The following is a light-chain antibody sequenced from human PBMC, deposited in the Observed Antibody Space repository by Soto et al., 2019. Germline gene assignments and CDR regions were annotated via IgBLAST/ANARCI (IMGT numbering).Light chain of an antibody. CDR1: SSDVGGYNY. CDR3: SSYAGTHIV. CDR2: DVS. V-gene: IGLV2-8*01. J-gene: IGLJ1*01. Sequence: QSALTQPPSASGSPGQSVAISCTGTSSDVGGYNYVSWYQQLPGKAPKLMIYDVSKRPSGVPDRFSGSKSGNSASLTVSGLQAADEADYYCSSYAGTHIVFGTGIKLTVL.